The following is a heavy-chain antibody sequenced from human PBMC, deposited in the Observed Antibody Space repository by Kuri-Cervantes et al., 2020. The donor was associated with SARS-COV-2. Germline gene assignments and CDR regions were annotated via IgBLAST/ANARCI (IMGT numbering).Heavy chain of an antibody. V-gene: IGHV1-3*01. Sequence: GGSLRLSCTSSGLTFVNYAMHWVRQAPGQRLEWMGWINAGNGDTKISQKFQGRVTITRDIFADTAYMDLSSLRSEDTAVYYCAMYFYGSGDYHDTLDKWGQGTLVTVSS. CDR3: AMYFYGSGDYHDTLDK. D-gene: IGHD3-10*01. J-gene: IGHJ4*02. CDR2: INAGNGDT. CDR1: GLTFVNYA.